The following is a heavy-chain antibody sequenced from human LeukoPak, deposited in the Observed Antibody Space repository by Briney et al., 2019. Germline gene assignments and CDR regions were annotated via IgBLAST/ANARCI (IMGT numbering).Heavy chain of an antibody. J-gene: IGHJ4*02. D-gene: IGHD4-11*01. CDR2: SVPRDGTT. Sequence: PGGSLRLSCAASGFTFSNFAMSWVRQAPGKGLEWVSASVPRDGTTYYADSVKGRFTISRDNSNNTLYLQMNSLRAEDTAVYYCAKLTTSWGQGTLVTVSS. CDR3: AKLTTS. CDR1: GFTFSNFA. V-gene: IGHV3-23*01.